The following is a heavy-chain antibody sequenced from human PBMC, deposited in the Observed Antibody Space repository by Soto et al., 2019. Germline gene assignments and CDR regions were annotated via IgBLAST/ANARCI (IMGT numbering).Heavy chain of an antibody. CDR2: ISYDGSNK. J-gene: IGHJ2*01. CDR1: GFTFSSYA. V-gene: IGHV3-30-3*01. Sequence: QVQLVESGGGVVQPGRSLSLSSAASGFTFSSYAMHWVRQAPGKGLEWVAVISYDGSNKYYADSVKGRFTISRDNSKNTLYLQMNSLRAEDTAVYYCARDANDLWGRGTLVTVSS. CDR3: ARDANDL.